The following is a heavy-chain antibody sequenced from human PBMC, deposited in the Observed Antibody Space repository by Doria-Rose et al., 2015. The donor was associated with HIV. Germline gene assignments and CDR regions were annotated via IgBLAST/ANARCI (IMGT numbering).Heavy chain of an antibody. CDR3: AKVGKIATVPAAIEY. CDR1: GFTFINYA. J-gene: IGHJ1*01. CDR2: ISGSGDTP. V-gene: IGHV3-23*01. D-gene: IGHD2-2*01. Sequence: EVQLLATGGDLKQPGGSLRLSCAASGFTFINYAMTWVRQTPGKGLEWVAVISGSGDTPYSAESVKGRFVISRDNSKNTLYLEMSGLRDEDTAVYYCAKVGKIATVPAAIEY.